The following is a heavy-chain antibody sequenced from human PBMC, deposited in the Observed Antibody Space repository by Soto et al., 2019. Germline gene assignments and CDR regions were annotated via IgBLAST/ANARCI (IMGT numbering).Heavy chain of an antibody. J-gene: IGHJ4*02. CDR2: IYFSGST. Sequence: VQLQESGPGLVRPSETLSLTCTVSGGSISSGNFYWSWIRQPPGKGLEWIGYIYFSGSTSYSPSLKRRLTISLNTSNNQFSLKLTSVTAADTAVYYCAHGSHGRNTYFDLWGQGALVTVSS. CDR1: GGSISSGNFY. V-gene: IGHV4-30-4*01. D-gene: IGHD4-17*01. CDR3: AHGSHGRNTYFDL.